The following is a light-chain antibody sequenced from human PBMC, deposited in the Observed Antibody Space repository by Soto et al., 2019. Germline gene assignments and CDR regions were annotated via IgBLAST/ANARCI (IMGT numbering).Light chain of an antibody. CDR1: QSVSSY. CDR3: QQRSNWPPWA. J-gene: IGKJ4*01. Sequence: EIVLTQSPATLSLSPGERATLSCRASQSVSSYLAWYQQKPGQAPRLLIYDASNRATGIPARFSGSGSGTDFTRTISSLEPEHFAVYYSQQRSNWPPWAFGGRTKVEI. V-gene: IGKV3-11*01. CDR2: DAS.